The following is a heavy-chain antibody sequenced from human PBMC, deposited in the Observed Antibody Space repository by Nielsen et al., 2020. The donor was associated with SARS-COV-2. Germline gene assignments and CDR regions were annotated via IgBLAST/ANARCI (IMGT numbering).Heavy chain of an antibody. CDR1: GGTFSSYA. CDR2: IIPIFGTA. V-gene: IGHV1-69*13. D-gene: IGHD3-10*01. Sequence: SVKVSCKASGGTFSSYAISWVRQAPGQGLEWMGGIIPIFGTANYAQKFQGRVTITADESTSTAYMELSSLRSEDTTVYYCARASRYYGSGSYYTQSHTFDYWGQGTLVTVSS. J-gene: IGHJ4*02. CDR3: ARASRYYGSGSYYTQSHTFDY.